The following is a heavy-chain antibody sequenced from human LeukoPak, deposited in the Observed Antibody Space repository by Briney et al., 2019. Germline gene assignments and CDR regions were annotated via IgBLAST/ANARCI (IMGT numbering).Heavy chain of an antibody. D-gene: IGHD3-9*01. CDR1: GFIFSDYS. V-gene: IGHV3-48*04. Sequence: GGSLRLSCAASGFIFSDYSMNWVRQAPGKGLEWLSYISYNSGTISYADSVKGRFTVSRDDAANSLYLQMTSLRVEDTAVYYCARGRLGGHFNWMPSPPDYWGQGTLVTVSS. J-gene: IGHJ4*02. CDR3: ARGRLGGHFNWMPSPPDY. CDR2: ISYNSGTI.